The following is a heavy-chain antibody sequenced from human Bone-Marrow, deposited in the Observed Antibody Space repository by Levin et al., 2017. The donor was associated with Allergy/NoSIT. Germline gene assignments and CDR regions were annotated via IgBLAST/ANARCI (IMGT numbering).Heavy chain of an antibody. CDR1: GGSVSSGDYY. CDR3: ARDLGLGSEY. J-gene: IGHJ4*02. CDR2: ISYSGTT. V-gene: IGHV4-30-4*01. Sequence: SETLSLTCTVSGGSVSSGDYYWSWIRQPPGKGLEFIGFISYSGTTYYSPSLRSRVTISRVSSKNQFSLKVTSVTAADTAVYYCARDLGLGSEYWGQGTLVTVSS. D-gene: IGHD2-21*01.